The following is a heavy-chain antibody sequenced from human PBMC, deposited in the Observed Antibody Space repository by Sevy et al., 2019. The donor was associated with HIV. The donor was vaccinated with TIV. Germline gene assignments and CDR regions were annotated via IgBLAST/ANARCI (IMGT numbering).Heavy chain of an antibody. CDR3: AKGGGGHYDPDEIGYYFYYYNMDV. J-gene: IGHJ6*03. D-gene: IGHD3-22*01. CDR1: GFSFDSYG. Sequence: GGSLRLSCAVSGFSFDSYGMTWVRQAPGKGLEWVSGICGSGTRTYYADSVKGRFSISRDNSKNRLYLQMNSLRSEDTAIYYCAKGGGGHYDPDEIGYYFYYYNMDVWGKGTTVTVSS. V-gene: IGHV3-23*01. CDR2: ICGSGTRT.